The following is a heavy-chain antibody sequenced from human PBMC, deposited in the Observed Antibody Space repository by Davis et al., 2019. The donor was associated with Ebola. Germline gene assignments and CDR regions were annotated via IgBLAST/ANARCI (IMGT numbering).Heavy chain of an antibody. Sequence: MPSETLSLTCTVSGGSISSSSYYWSWIRQPPGKGLEWIGYIYYSGSTNYNPSLKSRVTISVDTSKNQFSLKLSSVTAADTAVYYCARSGSYYDILTGYYLDSYYGMDVWGKGTTVTVSS. J-gene: IGHJ6*04. CDR3: ARSGSYYDILTGYYLDSYYGMDV. CDR1: GGSISSSSYY. CDR2: IYYSGST. V-gene: IGHV4-61*01. D-gene: IGHD3-9*01.